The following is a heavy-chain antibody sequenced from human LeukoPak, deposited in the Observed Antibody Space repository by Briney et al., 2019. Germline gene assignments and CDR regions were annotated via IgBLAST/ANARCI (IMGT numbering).Heavy chain of an antibody. Sequence: GASVKVSFKASGYTFTSYGISWVRQAPGQGLEWMGWISVYNEYRNSAQKFQDRVTMTTDTSTSTAYMELRSLRSDDTAVYYCARDRDISGWSGMDEWGQGTLVTVSS. CDR3: ARDRDISGWSGMDE. D-gene: IGHD6-19*01. V-gene: IGHV1-18*01. CDR2: ISVYNEYR. J-gene: IGHJ4*02. CDR1: GYTFTSYG.